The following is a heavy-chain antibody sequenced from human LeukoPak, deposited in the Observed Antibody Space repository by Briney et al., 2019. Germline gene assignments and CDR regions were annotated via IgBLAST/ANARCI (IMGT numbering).Heavy chain of an antibody. Sequence: GGSLRLSCAASGFTFSSYSMNWVRQAAGKGLEWVSSISSSSSYIYYADSVKGRFTISRDNAKNSLYLQMNSLRAEDTAVYYCARDSGIAAAGVGWVQGTLVTVSS. CDR2: ISSSSSYI. D-gene: IGHD6-13*01. CDR3: ARDSGIAAAGVG. CDR1: GFTFSSYS. J-gene: IGHJ4*02. V-gene: IGHV3-21*01.